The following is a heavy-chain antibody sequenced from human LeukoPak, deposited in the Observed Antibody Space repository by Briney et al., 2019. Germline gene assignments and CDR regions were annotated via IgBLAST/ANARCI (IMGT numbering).Heavy chain of an antibody. Sequence: SETLSLTCNVSGRSISSSSYYWGWIRQPPGKGLEWIGSIYYSGSTYYNPSLKSRVTISVDTSKNQFSLKLSSVTAADTAVYYCARNVVGSARLYNWFDPWGQGTLVTVSS. CDR3: ARNVVGSARLYNWFDP. CDR2: IYYSGST. CDR1: GRSISSSSYY. J-gene: IGHJ5*02. V-gene: IGHV4-39*01. D-gene: IGHD2-21*01.